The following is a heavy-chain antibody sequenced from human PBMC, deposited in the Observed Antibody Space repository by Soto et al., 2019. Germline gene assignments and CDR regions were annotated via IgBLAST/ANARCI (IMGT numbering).Heavy chain of an antibody. CDR1: GFTFSSYG. CDR2: ISYDGSNK. V-gene: IGHV3-30*18. CDR3: AKEWGGDYVGGGDYYYGMDV. J-gene: IGHJ6*02. Sequence: QVQLVESGGGVVQPGRSLRLSCAASGFTFSSYGMHWVRQAPGKGLEWVAVISYDGSNKYYADSVKGRFTISRDNSKNTLYLQMNSLRAEDTAVYYCAKEWGGDYVGGGDYYYGMDVWGQGTTVTVS. D-gene: IGHD4-17*01.